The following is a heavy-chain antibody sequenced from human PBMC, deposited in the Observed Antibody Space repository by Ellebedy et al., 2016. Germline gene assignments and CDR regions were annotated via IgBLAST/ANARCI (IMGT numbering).Heavy chain of an antibody. CDR3: ARALKDWFDP. Sequence: SETLSLXCTVSGGSISSSSYYWGWIRQPPGKGLEWIGSIYHSGSTYYNPSLKSRVTISVDRSKNQFSLKLSSVTAADTAVYYCARALKDWFDPWGQGTLVTVSS. V-gene: IGHV4-39*07. CDR2: IYHSGST. CDR1: GGSISSSSYY. J-gene: IGHJ5*02.